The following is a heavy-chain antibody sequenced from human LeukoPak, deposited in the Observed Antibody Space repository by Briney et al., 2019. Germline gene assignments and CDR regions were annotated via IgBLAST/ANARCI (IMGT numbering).Heavy chain of an antibody. CDR3: ARQALGYCSSTSCLQYNWFGP. V-gene: IGHV1-18*01. CDR1: GYTFTSYG. J-gene: IGHJ5*02. D-gene: IGHD2-2*01. Sequence: ASVKVSCKASGYTFTSYGISWVRQAPGQGLEWMGWISAYNGNTNYAQKLQGRVTMTTDTSTSTAYMELRSLRSDDTAVYYCARQALGYCSSTSCLQYNWFGPWGQGTLVTVSS. CDR2: ISAYNGNT.